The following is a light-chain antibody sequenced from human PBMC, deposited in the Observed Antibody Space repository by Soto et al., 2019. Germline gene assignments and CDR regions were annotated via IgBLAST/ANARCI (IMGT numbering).Light chain of an antibody. Sequence: EIVLTQSPATLSLSPGERATLSCRASQSVSSYLAWYQQKPGQAPRLLIYDASNSATGIPARFSGSGSATDFTLTISSLEPEDFAVYYCQQRSNWPPVTFGGGTKVEIK. J-gene: IGKJ4*01. CDR1: QSVSSY. V-gene: IGKV3-11*01. CDR3: QQRSNWPPVT. CDR2: DAS.